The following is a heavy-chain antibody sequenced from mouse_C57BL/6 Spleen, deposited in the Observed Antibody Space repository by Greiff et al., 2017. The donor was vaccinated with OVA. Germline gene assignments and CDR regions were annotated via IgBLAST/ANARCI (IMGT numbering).Heavy chain of an antibody. CDR3: ARQRDGSDAMDY. J-gene: IGHJ4*01. D-gene: IGHD1-1*01. Sequence: EVMLVESGGDLVKPGGSLKLSCAASGFTFSSYGMSWVRQTPDKRLEWVATISSGGSYTYYPDSVKGRFTISRDNAKNTLYLQMSSLKSEDTAMYYCARQRDGSDAMDYWGQGTSVTVSS. CDR1: GFTFSSYG. CDR2: ISSGGSYT. V-gene: IGHV5-6*01.